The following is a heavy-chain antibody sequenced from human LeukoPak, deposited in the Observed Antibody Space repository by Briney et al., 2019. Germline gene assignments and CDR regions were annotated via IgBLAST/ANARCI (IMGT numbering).Heavy chain of an antibody. CDR2: IYYSGST. CDR1: GGSFSGYY. J-gene: IGHJ4*02. CDR3: ARHVGYSSGWYYRYIDY. V-gene: IGHV4-59*08. D-gene: IGHD6-19*01. Sequence: SETLSLTCAVYGGSFSGYYWSWIRQPPGKGLEWIGYIYYSGSTNYNPSLKSRVTISVDTSKNQFSLKLSSVTAADTAVYYCARHVGYSSGWYYRYIDYWGQGTLVTVSS.